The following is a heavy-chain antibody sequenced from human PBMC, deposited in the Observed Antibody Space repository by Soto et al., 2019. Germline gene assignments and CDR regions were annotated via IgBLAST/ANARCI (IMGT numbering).Heavy chain of an antibody. CDR2: LSGSGAST. V-gene: IGHV3-23*01. D-gene: IGHD6-13*01. CDR1: GFTFSSYA. J-gene: IGHJ5*02. CDR3: AKGVKAAAGAGSRFDP. Sequence: PGGSLRLSCAASGFTFSSYAMNWVRQAPGKGLEWVSALSGSGASTYYADSVKGRFTISRDNSKNTLYLQMNSLRAEDTAVYYCAKGVKAAAGAGSRFDPWGQGTLVTV.